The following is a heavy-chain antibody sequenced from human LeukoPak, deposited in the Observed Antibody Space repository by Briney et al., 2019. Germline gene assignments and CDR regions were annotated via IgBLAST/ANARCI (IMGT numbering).Heavy chain of an antibody. CDR1: GYTFTSYD. Sequence: ASVKVSCKASGYTFTSYDINWVRQATGQGLEWMGWMNPNSGNTGYAQKFQGRVTMTRNTSISTAYMELRSLRSDDTAVYYCARDLRLTIFGVVIFGYWGQGTLVTVSS. V-gene: IGHV1-8*01. CDR2: MNPNSGNT. CDR3: ARDLRLTIFGVVIFGY. D-gene: IGHD3-3*01. J-gene: IGHJ4*02.